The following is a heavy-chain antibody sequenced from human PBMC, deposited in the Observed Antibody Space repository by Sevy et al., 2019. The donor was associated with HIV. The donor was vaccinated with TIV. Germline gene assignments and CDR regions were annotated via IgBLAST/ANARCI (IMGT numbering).Heavy chain of an antibody. CDR3: AKDLSVTSVFDY. V-gene: IGHV3-30*18. D-gene: IGHD5-18*01. CDR2: ISYDGSNK. J-gene: IGHJ4*02. CDR1: GFTFSSYG. Sequence: GGSLRLSCAASGFTFSSYGMHWVRQAPGKGLEWVAVISYDGSNKYYADSVKGRFTISRDNSKNTLYLQMNRLRAEDTAVYYCAKDLSVTSVFDYWGQGTLVTVSS.